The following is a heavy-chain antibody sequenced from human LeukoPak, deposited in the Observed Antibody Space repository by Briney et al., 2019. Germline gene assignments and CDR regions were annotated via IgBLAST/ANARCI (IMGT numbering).Heavy chain of an antibody. CDR2: IKSKTDGGTK. J-gene: IGHJ6*02. V-gene: IGHV3-15*01. D-gene: IGHD1-1*01. CDR1: GFTFSNAW. Sequence: GGSLRLSCAASGFTFSNAWMSWVRQAPGKGLEWVGRIKSKTDGGTKDYAAPVKGRFTISRDDSKNTLYLQMNSLKTEDTAVYYCTIPEGTTGTYGMDVWGQGTTVTVSS. CDR3: TIPEGTTGTYGMDV.